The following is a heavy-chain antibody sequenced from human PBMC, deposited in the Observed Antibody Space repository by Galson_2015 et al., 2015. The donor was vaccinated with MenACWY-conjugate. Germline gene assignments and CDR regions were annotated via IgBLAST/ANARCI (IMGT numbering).Heavy chain of an antibody. CDR3: ARAVSLRGSGHFPPDYMDV. V-gene: IGHV3-53*01. J-gene: IGHJ6*03. Sequence: SLRLSCAATGFTVSTNYMSWVRQALGKGQECVSVIYAGGSTYYTDSVTGRFTVSRDSSNNAVHLQMNSLRVEDTAVYYCARAVSLRGSGHFPPDYMDVWGKGTAVTVSS. CDR2: IYAGGST. CDR1: GFTVSTNY. D-gene: IGHD3-10*01.